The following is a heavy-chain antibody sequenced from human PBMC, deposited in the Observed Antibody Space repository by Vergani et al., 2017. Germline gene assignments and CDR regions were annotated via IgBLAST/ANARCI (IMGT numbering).Heavy chain of an antibody. CDR3: AKDRNRFLDYYYGMDV. V-gene: IGHV3-9*01. Sequence: EVQLVESGGGLVQPGRSLRLSCAASGFTFDDYAMHWVRQAPGKGLEWVSGISWNSGSIGYADSVKGRFTISRDNAKNSLYLQMNSLRAEDTALYYCAKDRNRFLDYYYGMDVWGQGTTVTVSS. CDR2: ISWNSGSI. D-gene: IGHD3-3*01. J-gene: IGHJ6*02. CDR1: GFTFDDYA.